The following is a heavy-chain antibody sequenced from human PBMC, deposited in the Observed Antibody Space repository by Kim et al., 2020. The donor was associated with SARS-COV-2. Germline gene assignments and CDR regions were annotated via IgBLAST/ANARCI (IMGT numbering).Heavy chain of an antibody. J-gene: IGHJ3*02. V-gene: IGHV3-33*08. CDR2: IWYDGSNK. CDR1: GFTFSSYG. CDR3: ARGKTYYYGSGSYTDAFDI. D-gene: IGHD3-10*01. Sequence: GGSLRLSCAASGFTFSSYGMHWVRQAPGKGLEWVAVIWYDGSNKYYADSVKGRFTISRDNSKNTLYLQMNSLRAEDTAVYYCARGKTYYYGSGSYTDAFDIWGQGTMVTVSS.